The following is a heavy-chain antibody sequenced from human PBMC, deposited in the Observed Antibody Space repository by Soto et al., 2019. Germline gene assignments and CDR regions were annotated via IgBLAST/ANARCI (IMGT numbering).Heavy chain of an antibody. Sequence: GGSLRLSCAASGFTFSSYSMNWVRQAPGKGLEWVSSISSSSSSIYYADSVKGRFTISRDNAKNSLYLQMNSLRAEDTAVYYCARDRYSSSSMDVWGQGTTVTVSS. CDR1: GFTFSSYS. CDR2: ISSSSSSI. V-gene: IGHV3-21*01. D-gene: IGHD6-6*01. J-gene: IGHJ6*02. CDR3: ARDRYSSSSMDV.